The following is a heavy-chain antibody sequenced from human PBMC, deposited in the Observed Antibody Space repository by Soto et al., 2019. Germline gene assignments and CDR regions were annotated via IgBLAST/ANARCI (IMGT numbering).Heavy chain of an antibody. CDR3: ARALPVAKGGFDP. CDR1: GFTVSNTY. V-gene: IGHV3-53*02. Sequence: EVQLVETGGGLIQPGGSLRLSCAASGFTVSNTYMTWVRQPPGKGLECVSVIYTAGGTNYADSVKGRFIISRDNSKNTLYLQMNNLRAEDTAVYYCARALPVAKGGFDPWGQGTLVTVSS. J-gene: IGHJ5*02. CDR2: IYTAGGT. D-gene: IGHD2-2*01.